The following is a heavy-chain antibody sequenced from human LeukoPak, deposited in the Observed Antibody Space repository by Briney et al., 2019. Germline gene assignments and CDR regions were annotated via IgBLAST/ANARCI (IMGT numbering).Heavy chain of an antibody. CDR1: GVPFTSYW. V-gene: IGHV3-74*01. D-gene: IGHD3-22*01. CDR3: ARDRSYYYDSPGAFDI. Sequence: PGGSLRLSCAASGVPFTSYWMHWVRQAPGKGLVWVSRISSDGTDTTYAASVKGRFTISRDNAKNTLYLQTNSLRAEDTAVYYCARDRSYYYDSPGAFDIWGQGTMVTVSS. J-gene: IGHJ3*02. CDR2: ISSDGTDT.